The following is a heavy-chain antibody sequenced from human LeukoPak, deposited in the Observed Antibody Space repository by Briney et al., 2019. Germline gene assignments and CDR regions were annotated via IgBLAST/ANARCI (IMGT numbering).Heavy chain of an antibody. CDR1: GLTFSSYE. CDR3: AKGNSGWYRGDAFDI. D-gene: IGHD6-19*01. CDR2: ISGSSGST. V-gene: IGHV3-23*01. J-gene: IGHJ3*02. Sequence: GGSLRLSCAASGLTFSSYEMSWVRQDPGKGLEWVSAISGSSGSTYYADSVKGRFTISRDNSKDTLYLQMNSLRAADTAVYYCAKGNSGWYRGDAFDIWGQGTMVTVSS.